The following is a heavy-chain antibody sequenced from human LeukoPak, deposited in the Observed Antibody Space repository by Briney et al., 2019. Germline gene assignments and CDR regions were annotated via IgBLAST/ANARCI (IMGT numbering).Heavy chain of an antibody. CDR2: IYSGGNT. CDR3: ARESRGHTTGYNDAFDI. Sequence: QTGGPLRLSCAASGFTVSTNYMSWVRQAPGKGLEWVSVIYSGGNTYYADSVKGRFTISRDSSKNTLYLQMNSLRAEDTAVYYCARESRGHTTGYNDAFDIWGQGTTVTVSS. CDR1: GFTVSTNY. V-gene: IGHV3-53*01. D-gene: IGHD1-1*01. J-gene: IGHJ3*02.